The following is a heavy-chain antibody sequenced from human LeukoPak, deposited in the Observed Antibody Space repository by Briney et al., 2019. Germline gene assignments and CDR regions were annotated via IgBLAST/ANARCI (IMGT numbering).Heavy chain of an antibody. D-gene: IGHD1-26*01. CDR1: GGSFSGYY. CDR2: IDHSGST. J-gene: IGHJ4*02. CDR3: ARRDSGSSLGCFDY. V-gene: IGHV4-34*01. Sequence: KPSETLSVTCAVYGGSFSGYYWNWIRQPPGKGLEWIGGIDHSGSTNYNPSLKSRVTISVDTSKNQFCLKLSSVTAADTAVYYCARRDSGSSLGCFDYWGQGTLVTVSS.